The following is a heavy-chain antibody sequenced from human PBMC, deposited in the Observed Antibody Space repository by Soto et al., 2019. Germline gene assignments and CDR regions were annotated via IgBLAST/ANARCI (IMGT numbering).Heavy chain of an antibody. Sequence: EVQVLESGGGLVLPGGSLRLYCAASGSIFSNYAMSWVRQAPGTGLEWVSIISGSGGTTYYADSVKGRFTISRDNSKNTLYLQMNSLRAEDTAVYYCAKNKLEQWMVLGAFDIWGQGTMVTVTS. CDR3: AKNKLEQWMVLGAFDI. J-gene: IGHJ3*02. CDR1: GSIFSNYA. D-gene: IGHD6-19*01. V-gene: IGHV3-23*01. CDR2: ISGSGGTT.